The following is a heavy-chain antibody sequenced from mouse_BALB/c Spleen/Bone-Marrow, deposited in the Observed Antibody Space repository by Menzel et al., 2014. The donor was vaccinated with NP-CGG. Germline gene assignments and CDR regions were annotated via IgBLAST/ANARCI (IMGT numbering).Heavy chain of an antibody. CDR1: GFNIKDTY. CDR2: IDPANGNT. Sequence: VQLKESGTELVKPGASVKLSCTASGFNIKDTYMHWVKQRPEQGLEWIGRIDPANGNTRYDPKFQGKATITTDTPSNTAYLQLTSLTSEDTAVYYCARAYYYGSSYYVMDYWGQGTSVTVSS. D-gene: IGHD1-1*01. CDR3: ARAYYYGSSYYVMDY. V-gene: IGHV14-3*02. J-gene: IGHJ4*01.